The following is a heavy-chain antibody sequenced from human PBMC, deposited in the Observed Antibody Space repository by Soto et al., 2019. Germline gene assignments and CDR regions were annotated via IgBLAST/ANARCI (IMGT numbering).Heavy chain of an antibody. J-gene: IGHJ6*02. D-gene: IGHD3-10*01. V-gene: IGHV1-24*01. Sequence: ASVKVSCKVSGYTLTELSMHWVRQAPGKGLEWMGGFDPEDGETIYAQKFQGRVTMTEDTSTDTAYMELSSLRSEDTAVYYCATDIRVGGSGSWKLDGMDVWGQGTTVTVSS. CDR2: FDPEDGET. CDR3: ATDIRVGGSGSWKLDGMDV. CDR1: GYTLTELS.